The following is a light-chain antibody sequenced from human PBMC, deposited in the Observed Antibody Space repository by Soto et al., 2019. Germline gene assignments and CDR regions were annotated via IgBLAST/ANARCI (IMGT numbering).Light chain of an antibody. CDR2: EVS. Sequence: QSVLTQPASVSGSPGQSITISCTGSSSDIGRYNYVSWYQHHPGKAPKLMIYEVSNRPSGVSNRFSGSKSGNTASLSVSGLQAEDEADYYCGSYTSATTCVFGGGTKLTVL. J-gene: IGLJ3*02. CDR3: GSYTSATTCV. V-gene: IGLV2-14*01. CDR1: SSDIGRYNY.